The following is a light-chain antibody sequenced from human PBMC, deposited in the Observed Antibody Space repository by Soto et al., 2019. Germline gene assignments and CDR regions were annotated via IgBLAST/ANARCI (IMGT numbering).Light chain of an antibody. Sequence: QSVLTQPPSVSAAPGQKVTISCSGITSNIGNNYVSWYLQRPGTAPKLLIYDNNKRPSGIPDRFSGSKSGTSATLGITGLQTGDEADYYCLSWDSSLNVAVFGTGTKLTVL. CDR3: LSWDSSLNVAV. J-gene: IGLJ1*01. V-gene: IGLV1-51*01. CDR2: DNN. CDR1: TSNIGNNY.